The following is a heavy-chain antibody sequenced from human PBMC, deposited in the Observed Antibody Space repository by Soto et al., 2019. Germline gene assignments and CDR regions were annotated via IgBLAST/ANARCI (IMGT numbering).Heavy chain of an antibody. Sequence: ASVKVSCKVSGYTLTELSMNWVRQAPGQGLEWLGIINPSGGYTTYAQRSLGRVTMTSDTSTSTVHMELSSLRSEDTAVYYCATTYYYDSSGYYSFDYWGQGTLVTVSS. CDR2: INPSGGYT. J-gene: IGHJ4*02. CDR3: ATTYYYDSSGYYSFDY. CDR1: GYTLTELS. V-gene: IGHV1-46*01. D-gene: IGHD3-22*01.